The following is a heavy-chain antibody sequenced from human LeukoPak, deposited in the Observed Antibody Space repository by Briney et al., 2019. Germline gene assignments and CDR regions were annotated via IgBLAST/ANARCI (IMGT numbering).Heavy chain of an antibody. J-gene: IGHJ4*02. V-gene: IGHV3-30*03. CDR3: ARGNSGSYSEPDGCWY. Sequence: PGGSLRLSCAASGFTFSSYGMHWVRQAPGKGLEWVAVISYDGSNKYYADSVKGRFTISRDNSKNTLYLQMNSLRAEDTAVYYCARGNSGSYSEPDGCWYWGQGTLVTVSS. CDR2: ISYDGSNK. CDR1: GFTFSSYG. D-gene: IGHD1-26*01.